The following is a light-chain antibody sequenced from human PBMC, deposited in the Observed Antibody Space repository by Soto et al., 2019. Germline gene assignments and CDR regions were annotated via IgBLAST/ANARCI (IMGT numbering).Light chain of an antibody. V-gene: IGLV2-23*01. Sequence: QSALTQPASVSGSPGQSITISCTGTSSDFGSYSLVSWYQQHPGKAPKLMIYEGSKRPSGVSNRFSGSKSGNTASLTISGLQAEDEADYYCCSYAGTDTYVFGTGTKLTVL. J-gene: IGLJ1*01. CDR3: CSYAGTDTYV. CDR2: EGS. CDR1: SSDFGSYSL.